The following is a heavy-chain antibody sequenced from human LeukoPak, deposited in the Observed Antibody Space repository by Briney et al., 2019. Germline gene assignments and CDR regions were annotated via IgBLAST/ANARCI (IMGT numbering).Heavy chain of an antibody. V-gene: IGHV1-69*02. CDR1: GGTFSSYT. CDR3: ARGEGWNYVSWFDP. Sequence: SVKVSCKASGGTFSSYTISWVRQAPGQGLEWMGRIIPILGIANYAQKFQGRVTITADKSTSTAYMELSSLRSEDTAVYYCARGEGWNYVSWFDPWGQGALVTVSS. J-gene: IGHJ5*02. CDR2: IIPILGIA. D-gene: IGHD1-7*01.